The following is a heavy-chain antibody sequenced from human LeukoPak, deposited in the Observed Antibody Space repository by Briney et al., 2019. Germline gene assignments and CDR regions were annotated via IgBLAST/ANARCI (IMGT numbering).Heavy chain of an antibody. CDR2: ISGSGGST. J-gene: IGHJ4*02. Sequence: AISGSGGSTYYADSVKGRFTISRDNSKNTLYLQMNSLRAEDTAVYYCAAGEIVVITTSMDYWGQGTLVTVSS. V-gene: IGHV3-23*01. CDR3: AAGEIVVITTSMDY. D-gene: IGHD3-22*01.